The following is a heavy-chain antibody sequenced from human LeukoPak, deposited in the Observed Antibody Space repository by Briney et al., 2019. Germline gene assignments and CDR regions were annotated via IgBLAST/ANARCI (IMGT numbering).Heavy chain of an antibody. CDR3: ARVDYGDYGFDY. CDR1: GFTVSSNY. D-gene: IGHD4-17*01. V-gene: IGHV3-53*01. Sequence: GGSLRLSCAASGFTVSSNYMSWVRQAPGKGLEWVSVIYSGGTTYYANSVKGRFTISRDNSKNTLYLQMNSLRAEDTAVYYCARVDYGDYGFDYWGQGTLVTVSS. J-gene: IGHJ4*02. CDR2: IYSGGTT.